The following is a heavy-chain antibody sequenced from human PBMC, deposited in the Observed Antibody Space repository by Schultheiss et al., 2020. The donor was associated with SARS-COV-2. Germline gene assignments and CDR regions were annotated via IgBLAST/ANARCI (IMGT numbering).Heavy chain of an antibody. D-gene: IGHD5-24*01. CDR2: IYSGGAT. CDR3: ARGARRDGNNPPDPFDN. Sequence: GGSLRLSCAASGFSFSSYSMNWVRQAPGEGLEWVSVIYSGGATFYADSVKGRFTISRDNSKNTLYLQMNSLRADDTAVYFCARGARRDGNNPPDPFDNWGQGTPVTVSS. J-gene: IGHJ4*02. CDR1: GFSFSSYS. V-gene: IGHV3-53*01.